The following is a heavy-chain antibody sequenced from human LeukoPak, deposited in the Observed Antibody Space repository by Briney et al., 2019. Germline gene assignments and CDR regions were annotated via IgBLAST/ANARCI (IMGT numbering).Heavy chain of an antibody. CDR3: ARDSRMLNYDILTGYYYYYGMDV. V-gene: IGHV3-48*03. CDR2: ISSSVSTI. Sequence: PVRSLRLSCAASGFTFSSYEMNWVRQAPGKVLDWVSYISSSVSTIYYTDPVKGRFTISRDNDKNSLYLQMNSLRAEDTAVYYCARDSRMLNYDILTGYYYYYGMDVWGKGTTVTVSS. CDR1: GFTFSSYE. D-gene: IGHD3-9*01. J-gene: IGHJ6*04.